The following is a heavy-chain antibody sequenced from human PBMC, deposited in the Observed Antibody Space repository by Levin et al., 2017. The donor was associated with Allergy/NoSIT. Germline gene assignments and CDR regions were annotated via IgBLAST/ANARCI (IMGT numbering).Heavy chain of an antibody. V-gene: IGHV3-7*01. CDR1: GFTFSRYW. CDR2: IKEDGSEK. CDR3: AREGSGYDPHPDY. Sequence: PGGSLRLSCVVSGFTFSRYWMSWLRQAPGKGLEWVANIKEDGSEKHYVDSVKGRFTISRDNTKNSVYLQMNSLRADDTAVYYCAREGSGYDPHPDYWGQGTLVTVSS. D-gene: IGHD5-12*01. J-gene: IGHJ4*02.